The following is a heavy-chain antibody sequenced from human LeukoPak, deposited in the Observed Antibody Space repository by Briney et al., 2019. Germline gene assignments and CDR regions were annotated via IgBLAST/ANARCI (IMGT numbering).Heavy chain of an antibody. CDR2: ISGYNGQT. Sequence: ASVKVSCKASGYTFSNHGISWVRQAPGQGLEWMGWISGYNGQTEYAQKFQGRVTLITDTSTSTAYMEVRSLTSDDTAVYYCARDIGVSQFDYWGQGTLVTVSS. V-gene: IGHV1-18*01. CDR1: GYTFSNHG. D-gene: IGHD3-10*01. CDR3: ARDIGVSQFDY. J-gene: IGHJ4*02.